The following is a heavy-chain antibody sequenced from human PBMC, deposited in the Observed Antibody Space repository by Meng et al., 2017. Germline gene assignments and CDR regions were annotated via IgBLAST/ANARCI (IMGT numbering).Heavy chain of an antibody. Sequence: GGSLRLSCAASGFTFSDYYMSWVRQAPGKGLEWVSVISGSGGSKYYADSVRGRFTISRDNSKNTLYLQMNSLRAEDTAVYYYAKVNGGGDCYSEDPFDIWGQGTMVTVSS. D-gene: IGHD2-21*02. CDR3: AKVNGGGDCYSEDPFDI. CDR1: GFTFSDYY. J-gene: IGHJ3*02. CDR2: ISGSGGSK. V-gene: IGHV3-23*01.